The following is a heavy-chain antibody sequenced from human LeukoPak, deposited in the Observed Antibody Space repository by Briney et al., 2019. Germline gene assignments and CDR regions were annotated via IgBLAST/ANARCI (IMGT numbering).Heavy chain of an antibody. CDR2: INHSGST. V-gene: IGHV4-34*01. CDR3: ARHPAVAGPYYFDY. CDR1: GGSFSGYY. J-gene: IGHJ4*02. D-gene: IGHD6-19*01. Sequence: NPSETLSLTCAVYGGSFSGYYWSWIRQPPGKGLEWIGEINHSGSTNYNPSLKSRVTISVDTSKNQFSLKLSSVTAADTAVYYCARHPAVAGPYYFDYWGQGTLVTVSS.